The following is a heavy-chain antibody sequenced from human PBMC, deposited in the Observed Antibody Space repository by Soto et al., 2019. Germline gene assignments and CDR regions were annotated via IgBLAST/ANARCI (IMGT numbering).Heavy chain of an antibody. Sequence: EGQLVESGGGLVQPGGSLRLSCAASGITFISYWMHWVRQVPGKGLVWVAHINSDGSTTTYADSVKGRFTISRDNAKRTLDMQMNSLRAEETAVYYCARGSVGANFDYWGQGTLVTVSS. J-gene: IGHJ4*02. V-gene: IGHV3-74*03. CDR1: GITFISYW. D-gene: IGHD1-26*01. CDR2: INSDGSTT. CDR3: ARGSVGANFDY.